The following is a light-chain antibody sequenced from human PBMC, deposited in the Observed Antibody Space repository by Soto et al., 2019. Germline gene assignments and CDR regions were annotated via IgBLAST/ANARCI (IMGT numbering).Light chain of an antibody. CDR3: MQGLQTSLT. CDR1: QILLHSNGHNY. J-gene: IGKJ4*01. Sequence: DIVMIHSPLSLPVTPGEPASISCRSSQILLHSNGHNYVDWYVQKPGESPQLLIYWGSNRSSGVPDRFSASGSGTDFTLKISRLEAAEVGVYSCMQGLQTSLTFGGGTQVEIK. CDR2: WGS. V-gene: IGKV2-28*01.